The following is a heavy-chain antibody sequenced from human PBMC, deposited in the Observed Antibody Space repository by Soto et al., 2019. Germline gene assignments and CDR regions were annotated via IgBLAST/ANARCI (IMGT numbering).Heavy chain of an antibody. D-gene: IGHD1-1*01. CDR2: IYYSGST. Sequence: PSETLSLTCTVSGGSISIGDYYWSWIRQPPGKGLEWIGYIYYSGSTYYNPSLKSRVTISVDTSKNQFSLKLSSVTAADTAVYYCAREGGLERHGGSFDYWGQGTLVTVSS. CDR3: AREGGLERHGGSFDY. V-gene: IGHV4-30-4*01. J-gene: IGHJ4*02. CDR1: GGSISIGDYY.